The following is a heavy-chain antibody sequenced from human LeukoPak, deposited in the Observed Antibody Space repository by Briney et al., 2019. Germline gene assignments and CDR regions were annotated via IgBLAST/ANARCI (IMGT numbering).Heavy chain of an antibody. CDR3: ARIVVVPAAIQEAGYFDY. J-gene: IGHJ4*02. V-gene: IGHV1-2*06. Sequence: GASVKVSCKASGYTFTGYYMHWVRQAPGQGLEWMGRINPNSGGTNYAQKFQGRVTMTRDTSISTAYMELSRLRSDDTAVYYCARIVVVPAAIQEAGYFDYWGQGTLVTVSS. CDR2: INPNSGGT. D-gene: IGHD2-2*02. CDR1: GYTFTGYY.